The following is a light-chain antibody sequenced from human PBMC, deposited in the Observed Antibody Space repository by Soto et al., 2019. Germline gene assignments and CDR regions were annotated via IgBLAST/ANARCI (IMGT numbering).Light chain of an antibody. CDR1: SSDVGGYDY. Sequence: QSVLTQPASVSGSPGQSIAISCTGTSSDVGGYDYVSWYQQHPDKAPKLIAYEVTHRPSGVSSRFSGSKSGNTASLTISGLQAEDEADYYCSSLRSGSTRVFGTGTKLTVL. J-gene: IGLJ1*01. V-gene: IGLV2-14*01. CDR3: SSLRSGSTRV. CDR2: EVT.